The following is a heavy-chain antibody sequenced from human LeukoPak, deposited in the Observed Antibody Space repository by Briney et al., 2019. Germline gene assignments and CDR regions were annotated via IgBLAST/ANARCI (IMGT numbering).Heavy chain of an antibody. D-gene: IGHD3-16*02. CDR3: ARRTGNYDYVWGSYRHGYYFDY. J-gene: IGHJ4*02. CDR2: INHSGST. Sequence: PSETLSLTCAVYGGSFSGYYWSWIRQPPGKGLEWIGEINHSGSTNYNPSLKSRVTISVDTSKNQFSLKLSSVTAADTAVYYCARRTGNYDYVWGSYRHGYYFDYWGQGTLVTVSS. CDR1: GGSFSGYY. V-gene: IGHV4-34*01.